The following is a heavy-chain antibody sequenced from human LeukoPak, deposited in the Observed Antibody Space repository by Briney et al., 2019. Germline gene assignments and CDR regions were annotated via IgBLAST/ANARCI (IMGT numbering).Heavy chain of an antibody. J-gene: IGHJ4*02. CDR2: IHDSGST. V-gene: IGHV4-4*02. CDR1: GASISSTYW. CDR3: ATRATDGPL. Sequence: KASGTLSLTCAVSGASISSTYWSTWVRQPPGKGLEWIGEIHDSGSTNYNPSLKSRVTISVDKSKKQFSLNLTSVTAADTGVYYCATRATDGPLWGQGTLVTVSS.